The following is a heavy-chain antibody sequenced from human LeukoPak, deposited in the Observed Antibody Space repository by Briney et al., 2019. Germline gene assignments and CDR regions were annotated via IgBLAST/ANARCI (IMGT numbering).Heavy chain of an antibody. CDR3: AKDLRDDRRSYYFDS. CDR1: GFTFSSYG. Sequence: GGSLRLSCAASGFTFSSYGMHWVRQAPGKGMEWVAVISYDRSEQYYADSVKGRFTISRDNSKNTLYLQMNSLRTEDTAVYYCAKDLRDDRRSYYFDSWGLGTLVTVSS. J-gene: IGHJ4*02. CDR2: ISYDRSEQ. V-gene: IGHV3-30*18. D-gene: IGHD3-22*01.